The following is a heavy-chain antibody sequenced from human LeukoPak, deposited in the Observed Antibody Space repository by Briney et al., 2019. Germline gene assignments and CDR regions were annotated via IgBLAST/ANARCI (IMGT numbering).Heavy chain of an antibody. J-gene: IGHJ4*02. D-gene: IGHD3-9*01. CDR3: ARLEGIRYFDWLLPPHFDY. V-gene: IGHV4-39*01. CDR1: GGSISSSSYY. Sequence: PSETLSLTCTVSGGSISSSSYYWGWIRQPPGEGLEWIGSIYYSGSTYYNPSLKSRVPISVDTSKNQFSLKLSSVTAADTAVYYCARLEGIRYFDWLLPPHFDYWGQGTLVTVSS. CDR2: IYYSGST.